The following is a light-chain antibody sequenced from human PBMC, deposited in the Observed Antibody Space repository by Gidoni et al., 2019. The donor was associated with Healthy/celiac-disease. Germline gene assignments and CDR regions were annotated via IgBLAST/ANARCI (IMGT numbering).Light chain of an antibody. J-gene: IGKJ1*01. Sequence: DIVMTQSPDSLAVSLGERATINCTSSQSVVYSSNNKNYLAWYQQKPGQPPKLLIYWASTRESGVPDRFSGSGSGTDFTLTISSLQAEDVAVYYCQQYYSTPLTFGQGTKVEIK. V-gene: IGKV4-1*01. CDR2: WAS. CDR3: QQYYSTPLT. CDR1: QSVVYSSNNKNY.